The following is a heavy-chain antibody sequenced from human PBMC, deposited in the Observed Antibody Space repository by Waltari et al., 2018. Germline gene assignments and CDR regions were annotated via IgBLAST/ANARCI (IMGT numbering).Heavy chain of an antibody. CDR3: ARDPGSTWSEDAFDI. D-gene: IGHD6-13*01. J-gene: IGHJ3*02. Sequence: QVQLQESDPGLVKPSETLSLTCTVSGASVSSYYWSWIRQAPGKGLEWIGYIYTSGNTKYNPSLKSRVTISVDTSKNQCSLTLTSVTAADTAVYYCARDPGSTWSEDAFDIWGQGTMVTVSS. CDR1: GASVSSYY. CDR2: IYTSGNT. V-gene: IGHV4-4*09.